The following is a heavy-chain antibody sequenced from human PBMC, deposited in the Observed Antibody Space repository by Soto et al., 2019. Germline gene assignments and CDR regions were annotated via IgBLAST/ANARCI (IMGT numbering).Heavy chain of an antibody. CDR1: GFTFSDYY. J-gene: IGHJ6*02. CDR2: ISSSSSYT. CDR3: AREGGYSYGFGMDV. D-gene: IGHD5-18*01. V-gene: IGHV3-11*06. Sequence: GSLRLSCAASGFTFSDYYMSWIRQAPGKGLEWVSYISSSSSYTNYADSVKGRFTISRDNAKNSLYLQMNSLRAEDTAVYYCAREGGYSYGFGMDVWGQGTTVTVSS.